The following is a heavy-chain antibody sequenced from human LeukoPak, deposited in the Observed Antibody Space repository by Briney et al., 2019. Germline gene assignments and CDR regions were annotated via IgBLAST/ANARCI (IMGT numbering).Heavy chain of an antibody. CDR1: GGSISSTYY. CDR3: ARRYCSGGSCYSERGAFDI. Sequence: SETLSLTCTVSGGSISSTYYWDWIRQPPGKGLEWIGSISYSGTTYYNPSLKSRVTISVDTSKNQFSLKLSSVTAADTAVYYCARRYCSGGSCYSERGAFDIWGQGTMVTVSS. V-gene: IGHV4-39*07. CDR2: ISYSGTT. J-gene: IGHJ3*02. D-gene: IGHD2-15*01.